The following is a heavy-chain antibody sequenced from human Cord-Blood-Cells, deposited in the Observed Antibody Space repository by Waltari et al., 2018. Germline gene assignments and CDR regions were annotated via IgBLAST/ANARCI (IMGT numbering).Heavy chain of an antibody. Sequence: EVQLVESGGGLVKPGGSLRLSCAASGFTFSSYSMNWVRQAPGKGLEWVSSISSSSSYISYADSVKGRFTISRDNAKNSLYLQMNSLRAEDTAVYYCARVERGRGATIDYWGQGTLVTVSS. CDR3: ARVERGRGATIDY. J-gene: IGHJ4*02. V-gene: IGHV3-21*01. CDR2: ISSSSSYI. CDR1: GFTFSSYS. D-gene: IGHD1-26*01.